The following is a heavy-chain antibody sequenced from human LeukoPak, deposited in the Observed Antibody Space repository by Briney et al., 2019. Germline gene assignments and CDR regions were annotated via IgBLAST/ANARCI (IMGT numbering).Heavy chain of an antibody. CDR3: AGKEKYYFDY. Sequence: GASVKVSCKASGGTFSSSAISWLRQAPGQGLEWMGRITPILDISNYAQKFQGRVTITADKSTSTAYMELSSLRSEDSAAYYCAGKEKYYFDYWGQGTLVTVSS. J-gene: IGHJ4*02. V-gene: IGHV1-69*04. CDR2: ITPILDIS. CDR1: GGTFSSSA.